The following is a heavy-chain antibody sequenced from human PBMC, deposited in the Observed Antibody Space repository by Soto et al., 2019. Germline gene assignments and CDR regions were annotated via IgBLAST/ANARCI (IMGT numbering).Heavy chain of an antibody. CDR1: GGSISSSSYY. J-gene: IGHJ5*02. V-gene: IGHV4-39*01. Sequence: SETLSLTCTVSGGSISSSSYYWGWIRQPPGKGLEWIGSIYYSGSTYYNPSLKSRVTISVDTSKNQFSLKLSSVTAADTAVYYCARGGETYYYDSSGYYSVWFDPWGQGTLVTVSS. CDR3: ARGGETYYYDSSGYYSVWFDP. D-gene: IGHD3-22*01. CDR2: IYYSGST.